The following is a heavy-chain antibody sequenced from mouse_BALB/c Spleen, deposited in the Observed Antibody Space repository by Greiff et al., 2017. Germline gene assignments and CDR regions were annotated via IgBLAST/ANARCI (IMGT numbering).Heavy chain of an antibody. J-gene: IGHJ3*01. CDR1: GFTFSDYY. CDR2: ISDGGSYT. CDR3: ARDNDYDRGGLAY. D-gene: IGHD2-4*01. V-gene: IGHV5-4*02. Sequence: EVQVVESGGGLVKPGGSLKLSCAASGFTFSDYYMYWVRQTPEKRLEWVATISDGGSYTYYPDSVKGRFTISRDNAKNNLYLQMSSLKSEDTAMYYCARDNDYDRGGLAYWGQGTLVTVSA.